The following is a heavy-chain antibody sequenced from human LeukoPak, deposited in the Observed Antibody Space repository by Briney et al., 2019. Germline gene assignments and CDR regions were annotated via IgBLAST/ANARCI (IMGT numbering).Heavy chain of an antibody. CDR1: GYTFTGYY. CDR2: INPNSGGT. CDR3: ARTYCGGDCSNYYYYYYMDV. J-gene: IGHJ6*03. Sequence: ASVKVSCKASGYTFTGYYMHWVRQAPGQGLEWMGWINPNSGGTNYAQKFQGRVTMTRDTSISTTYMELSGLTSDDTAMYFCARTYCGGDCSNYYYYYYMDVWGKGTTVTVSS. V-gene: IGHV1-2*02. D-gene: IGHD2-21*02.